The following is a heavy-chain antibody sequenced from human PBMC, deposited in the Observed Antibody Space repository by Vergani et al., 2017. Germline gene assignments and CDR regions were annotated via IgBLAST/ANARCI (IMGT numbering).Heavy chain of an antibody. J-gene: IGHJ4*02. Sequence: QVNLKESGPALVKPTQTLTLTCTFSGFSLSTSGMRVSWIRQPPGKALEWLARIDWDDDKFYSTSLKTRLTISKDTSNNQVVLTMTNMEPVDKATYYCSRMGYYDSSFYSGLYFDYWGQGTLVTVSS. D-gene: IGHD3-22*01. V-gene: IGHV2-70*04. CDR3: SRMGYYDSSFYSGLYFDY. CDR1: GFSLSTSGMR. CDR2: IDWDDDK.